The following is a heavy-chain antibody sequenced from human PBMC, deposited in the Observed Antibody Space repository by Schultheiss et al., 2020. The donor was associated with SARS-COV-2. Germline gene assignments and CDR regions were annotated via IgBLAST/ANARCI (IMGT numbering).Heavy chain of an antibody. CDR1: GFTFSSYS. J-gene: IGHJ3*02. CDR3: ARDLVTANAFDI. Sequence: GGSLRLSCAASGFTFSSYSMNWVRQAPGKGLEWVSSISSSSSYIYYADSVKGRFTISRGNAKNSLYLQMNSLRAEDTAVYYCARDLVTANAFDIWGQGTMVTVSS. CDR2: ISSSSSYI. V-gene: IGHV3-21*01. D-gene: IGHD2-21*02.